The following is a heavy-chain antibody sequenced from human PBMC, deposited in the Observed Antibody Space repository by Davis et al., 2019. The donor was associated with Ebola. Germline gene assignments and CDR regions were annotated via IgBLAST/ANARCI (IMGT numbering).Heavy chain of an antibody. D-gene: IGHD3-22*01. CDR2: ISPYNGNT. J-gene: IGHJ5*02. V-gene: IGHV1-18*01. CDR3: ARGITMIEVGWFDP. CDR1: GYTFTSYG. Sequence: AASVKVSCKASGYTFTSYGISWVRQAPGQGLEWMGWISPYNGNTNYAQKLQGRVTMTTDTSTSTAYMALRRLRSDETAVYYCARGITMIEVGWFDPWGQGTLVTVSS.